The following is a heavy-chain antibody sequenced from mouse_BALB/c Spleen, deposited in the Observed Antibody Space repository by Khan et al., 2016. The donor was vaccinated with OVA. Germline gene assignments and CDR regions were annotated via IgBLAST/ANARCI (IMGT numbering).Heavy chain of an antibody. CDR2: IDPENGET. CDR1: GFNIKDYY. Sequence: VQLQQSGAELVRPGALVKLSCKASGFNIKDYYIHWVKQRPEQGLEWIGWIDPENGETVYDPKFQGKAIITADTSSNTAYLHLSSLTSEDTAVYDCARCGYSAWFAYWGQGALVTVSS. V-gene: IGHV14-1*02. CDR3: ARCGYSAWFAY. J-gene: IGHJ3*01.